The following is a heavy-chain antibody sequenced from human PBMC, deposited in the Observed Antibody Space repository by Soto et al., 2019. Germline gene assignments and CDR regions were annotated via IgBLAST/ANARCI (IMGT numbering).Heavy chain of an antibody. Sequence: EVQLVESGGGLIQPGGSLRLSCAASGFIFNTYSMNWVRQAPGKGLEWVSYISGSSQTIFYADSVRGRFTISRDNANNSTHLQMVRLRDEDTAVYYCARTLSWRRGPFDSWGQGTLVTVSS. J-gene: IGHJ4*02. V-gene: IGHV3-48*02. CDR3: ARTLSWRRGPFDS. D-gene: IGHD2-15*01. CDR2: ISGSSQTI. CDR1: GFIFNTYS.